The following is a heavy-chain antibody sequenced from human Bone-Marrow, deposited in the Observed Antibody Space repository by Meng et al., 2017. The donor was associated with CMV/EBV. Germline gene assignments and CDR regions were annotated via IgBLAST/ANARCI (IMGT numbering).Heavy chain of an antibody. J-gene: IGHJ4*02. CDR1: GFTFSRFT. D-gene: IGHD6-13*01. V-gene: IGHV3-30*04. CDR3: ARSRFWAAAGTTAFDY. Sequence: GGPLRLSCAASGFTFSRFTMHWVRQAPGKGLEWVAIISHDGKDKSYADSVKGRFTISRDNAKNSLYLQMNSLRAEDTAVYYCARSRFWAAAGTTAFDYWGQGTLVTVSS. CDR2: ISHDGKDK.